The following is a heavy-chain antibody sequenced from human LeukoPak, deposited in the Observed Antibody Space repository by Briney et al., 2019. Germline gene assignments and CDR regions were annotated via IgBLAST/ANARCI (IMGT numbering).Heavy chain of an antibody. CDR2: ISSTSTYI. CDR1: GFNFFTYS. CDR3: ARDHASGYSPGLAIDY. Sequence: SLILSCAAFGFNFFTYSMHWVRQAPGKGLDWVSSISSTSTYIYYADSRKGRFTISRHNAKNTLYLKINGLGAEDTAVYYCARDHASGYSPGLAIDYWGQGTLVTVSS. V-gene: IGHV3-21*06. D-gene: IGHD5-18*01. J-gene: IGHJ4*02.